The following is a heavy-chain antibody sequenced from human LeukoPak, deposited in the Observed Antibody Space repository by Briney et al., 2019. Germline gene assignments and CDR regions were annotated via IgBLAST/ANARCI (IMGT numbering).Heavy chain of an antibody. CDR3: ARQRRYCSGDNCYQRTFDY. CDR2: ISGSGSHT. Sequence: GGSLRLSCAASGFTFTTYGMNWVRQAPGKGLEWVSSISGSGSHTYYADSVKGRLTTSRDNSKNTLYLQMNSLRAEDTAVYYCARQRRYCSGDNCYQRTFDYWGQGTLVTVSS. CDR1: GFTFTTYG. V-gene: IGHV3-23*01. D-gene: IGHD2-15*01. J-gene: IGHJ4*02.